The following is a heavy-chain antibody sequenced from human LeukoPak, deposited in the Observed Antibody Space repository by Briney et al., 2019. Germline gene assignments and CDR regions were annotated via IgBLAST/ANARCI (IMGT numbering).Heavy chain of an antibody. CDR3: ARGRYYPDY. J-gene: IGHJ4*02. D-gene: IGHD3-10*01. CDR1: GFTFSSYA. V-gene: IGHV3-23*01. Sequence: GGSLRLSCAASGFTFSSYAMSWVRQAPGKGLEWVSAISGSGGSSYYADSVKGRFTISRDNAKNSLYLQMNSLRDEDTAVYYCARGRYYPDYWGQGTLVTVSS. CDR2: ISGSGGSS.